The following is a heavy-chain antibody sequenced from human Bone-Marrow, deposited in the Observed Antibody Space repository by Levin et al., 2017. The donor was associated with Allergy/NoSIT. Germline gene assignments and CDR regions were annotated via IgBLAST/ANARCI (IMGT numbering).Heavy chain of an antibody. CDR1: GFSLSTGGVG. CDR3: AHRRGGYSWNDGDFDY. D-gene: IGHD1-20*01. V-gene: IGHV2-5*02. CDR2: IYWDDDK. Sequence: SGPTLVKPTQTPTLTCTFSGFSLSTGGVGVGWIRQPPGKALECLALIYWDDDKRYSPSLRSRLTITKDTSKNQVVLTMTNMDPVDTATYYCAHRRGGYSWNDGDFDYWGQGTLVTVSS. J-gene: IGHJ4*02.